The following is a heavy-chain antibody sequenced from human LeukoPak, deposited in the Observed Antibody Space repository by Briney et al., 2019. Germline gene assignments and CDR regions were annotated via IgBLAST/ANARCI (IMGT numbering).Heavy chain of an antibody. CDR3: TLTLVRGRVYGMDV. D-gene: IGHD3-10*01. V-gene: IGHV3-23*01. J-gene: IGHJ6*04. CDR2: TSASGGRT. Sequence: GGSLRLSCAASGFTFDSYDMSWVRQAPGKGLEWVSGTSASGGRTYYADSVKGRFTISRDNSKNTLYLQMSSLRAEDTAVYYCTLTLVRGRVYGMDVWGEGTTVTVSS. CDR1: GFTFDSYD.